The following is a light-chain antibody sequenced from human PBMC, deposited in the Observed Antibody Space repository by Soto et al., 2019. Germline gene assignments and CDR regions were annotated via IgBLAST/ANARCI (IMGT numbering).Light chain of an antibody. J-gene: IGKJ1*01. Sequence: DIQMTQSPSTLSASVGDRVTITCRASQSISSRLAWYQQKPGKAPKVLIYAASSLESGVPSRFSGSGSGTEFTLTITSLQPDDFATSYCQQYNTYWTFGPGPKVDNK. CDR2: AAS. CDR1: QSISSR. CDR3: QQYNTYWT. V-gene: IGKV1-5*01.